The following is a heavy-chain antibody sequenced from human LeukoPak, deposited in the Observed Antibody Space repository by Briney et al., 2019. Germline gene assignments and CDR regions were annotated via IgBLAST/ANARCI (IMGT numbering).Heavy chain of an antibody. V-gene: IGHV3-11*01. CDR1: GFTFSDYY. Sequence: GGSLRLSCAASGFTFSDYYMSWIRQAPGKGLEWVSYISSSGGTIYYADSVKGRFTISRDNAKNSLYLQMNSLRAEDTDVYYCARDSVVAAIAIDYWGQGTLVTVSS. CDR2: ISSSGGTI. CDR3: ARDSVVAAIAIDY. J-gene: IGHJ4*02. D-gene: IGHD2-15*01.